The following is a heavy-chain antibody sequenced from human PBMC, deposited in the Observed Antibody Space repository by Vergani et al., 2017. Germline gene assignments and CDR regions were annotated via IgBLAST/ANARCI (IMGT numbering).Heavy chain of an antibody. CDR2: SYTSGST. CDR1: GGSISSGRYY. V-gene: IGHV4-61*02. D-gene: IGHD6-13*01. Sequence: QVQLQESGPGLVKPSQTLSLTCTVSGGSISSGRYYWSWIRQPAGKGLEWIGRSYTSGSTNYNPSLKSRVTISVDTSKNQFSLKLSSVTAADTAVYYCARVIINIADSYNWFDSWGQGTLVTVSS. CDR3: ARVIINIADSYNWFDS. J-gene: IGHJ5*01.